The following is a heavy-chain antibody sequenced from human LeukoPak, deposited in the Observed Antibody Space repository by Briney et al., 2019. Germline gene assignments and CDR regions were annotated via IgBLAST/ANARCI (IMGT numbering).Heavy chain of an antibody. Sequence: SETLSLTCTVSGGSISSSSYYWGWIRQPPGKGLEWIGSIYYSGTTYYRTSLKSRVTISVDTSKNQFSLKLSSVTAADTALYYCARALVRGAPGLFDYWGQGTLVTVSS. CDR1: GGSISSSSYY. V-gene: IGHV4-39*07. J-gene: IGHJ4*02. CDR3: ARALVRGAPGLFDY. D-gene: IGHD3-10*01. CDR2: IYYSGTT.